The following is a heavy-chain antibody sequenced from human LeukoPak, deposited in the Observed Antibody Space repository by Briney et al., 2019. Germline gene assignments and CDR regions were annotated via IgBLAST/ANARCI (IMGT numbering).Heavy chain of an antibody. CDR3: ARGDIGYCSGGSCYSLYYYYMDV. Sequence: GASVKVSCKASGYTFTGYYMHWVRQAPGQGLEWMGRINPNSGGTNYAQKFQGRVTMTRDTSTSTAYMELSRLRSDDTAVYYCARGDIGYCSGGSCYSLYYYYMDVWGKGTTVTVSS. CDR1: GYTFTGYY. CDR2: INPNSGGT. J-gene: IGHJ6*03. D-gene: IGHD2-15*01. V-gene: IGHV1-2*06.